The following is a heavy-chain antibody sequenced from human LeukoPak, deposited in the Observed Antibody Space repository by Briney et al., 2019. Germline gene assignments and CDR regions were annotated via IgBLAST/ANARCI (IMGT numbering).Heavy chain of an antibody. CDR1: GFTFDDYA. J-gene: IGHJ6*03. V-gene: IGHV3-43D*03. D-gene: IGHD6-6*01. CDR3: AKGKLHSSSPYMDV. CDR2: ISWDGGST. Sequence: PGGSLRLSCAASGFTFDDYAMHWVRQAPGKGLEWVSLISWDGGSTYYADSVKGRFTISRDNSKNSLYLQMNSLRAEDTALYYCAKGKLHSSSPYMDVWGKGTTVTVSS.